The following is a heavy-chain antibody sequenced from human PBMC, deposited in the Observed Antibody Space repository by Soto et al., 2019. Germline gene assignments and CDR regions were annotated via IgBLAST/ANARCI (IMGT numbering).Heavy chain of an antibody. CDR3: ARSEATALDY. CDR1: GDSMSSSNW. J-gene: IGHJ4*02. CDR2: AHHSGRT. V-gene: IGHV4-4*02. Sequence: QVQLLESGPGLLKPSGTLSLTCTVSGDSMSSSNWWNWVRQPPGKGLEWIGEAHHSGRTNYNPSLKSRVTISVDRSQIHFSLQLTSVTAADTAVYYCARSEATALDYWGQGTLVTVSS.